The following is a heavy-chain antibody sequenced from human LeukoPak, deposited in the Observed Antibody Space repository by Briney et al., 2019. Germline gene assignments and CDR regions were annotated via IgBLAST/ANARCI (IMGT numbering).Heavy chain of an antibody. V-gene: IGHV3-7*04. CDR1: GFTFSNFW. D-gene: IGHD1-1*01. J-gene: IGHJ4*02. CDR3: ARGDDFSGDH. Sequence: GSLRLSCAVSGFTFSNFWMSWVRQAPGRGLEWVANIHPEGNEKYHVESVKGRFTISRGNTKNLLFLQMNGLRVEDTAVYYCARGDDFSGDHWGQGTLVTVSS. CDR2: IHPEGNEK.